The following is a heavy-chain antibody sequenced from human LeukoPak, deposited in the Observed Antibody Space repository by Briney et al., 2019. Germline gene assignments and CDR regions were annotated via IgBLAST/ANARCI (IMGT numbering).Heavy chain of an antibody. CDR1: GFTFSSYA. Sequence: GGSLRLSCAASGFTFSSYAMSWVRQAPGKGLEWVSAISGSGGSTYYADSVKGRFTISRDNSENTLYLQMNSLRAEDTAVYYCAQAGGSYPLYFDYWGQGTLVTVSS. J-gene: IGHJ4*02. CDR3: AQAGGSYPLYFDY. D-gene: IGHD1-26*01. V-gene: IGHV3-23*01. CDR2: ISGSGGST.